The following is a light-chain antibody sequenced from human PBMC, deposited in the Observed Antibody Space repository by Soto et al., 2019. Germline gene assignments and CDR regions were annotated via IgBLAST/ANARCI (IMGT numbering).Light chain of an antibody. CDR2: GAS. CDR3: QQFNTSPWT. CDR1: QSVSSY. V-gene: IGKV3-11*01. Sequence: ETVLTQSPATLSSSPGERATLSCRASQSVSSYLAWYQQKPGQAPRLLIYGASSRATGIPGRFSGSGSGTDFTLTISSLQPDDFATYYCQQFNTSPWTFGQGTQFDIK. J-gene: IGKJ1*01.